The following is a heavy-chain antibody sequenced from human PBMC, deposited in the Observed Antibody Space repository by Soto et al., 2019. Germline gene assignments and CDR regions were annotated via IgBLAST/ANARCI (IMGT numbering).Heavy chain of an antibody. CDR1: GFTFNKHA. D-gene: IGHD6-19*01. CDR3: ARTPGAITVISAFDH. V-gene: IGHV3-23*01. Sequence: GGSLRLSCVASGFTFNKHALASVRQAPGKGLEWVSAISGSGSSTYDSDSVKGRFTISRDNSKNTLYLQVNSLRAEHTATYSCARTPGAITVISAFDHCGQVTPVTVSS. J-gene: IGHJ4*02. CDR2: ISGSGSST.